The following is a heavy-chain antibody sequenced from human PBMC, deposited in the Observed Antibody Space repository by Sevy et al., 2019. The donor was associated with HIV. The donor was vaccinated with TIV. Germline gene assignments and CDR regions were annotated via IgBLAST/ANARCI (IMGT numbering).Heavy chain of an antibody. CDR1: GGSISSYY. CDR2: IYYSGST. D-gene: IGHD5-18*01. J-gene: IGHJ5*02. CDR3: ARVVGYSYGYNWFDP. V-gene: IGHV4-59*01. Sequence: SETLSLTCTVSGGSISSYYWSWIRQPPGKGLEWIGYIYYSGSTNYNPSPKSRVTISVDTSKNQFSLKLSSVTAADTAVYYCARVVGYSYGYNWFDPWGQGTLVTVSS.